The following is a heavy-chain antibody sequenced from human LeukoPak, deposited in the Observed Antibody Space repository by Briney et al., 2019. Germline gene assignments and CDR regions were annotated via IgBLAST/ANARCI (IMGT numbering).Heavy chain of an antibody. CDR3: ARNLFQGIGADY. CDR2: IYPGDSTT. D-gene: IGHD1/OR15-1a*01. J-gene: IGHJ4*02. Sequence: GESLKISCQASGYIFTNYWIAWVRQLPGKGLEWTGVIYPGDSTTTYSPSFQGQVSISVDKSITTAYLQLNSLKASDTAMYYCARNLFQGIGADYWGQGTLVTVSS. CDR1: GYIFTNYW. V-gene: IGHV5-51*01.